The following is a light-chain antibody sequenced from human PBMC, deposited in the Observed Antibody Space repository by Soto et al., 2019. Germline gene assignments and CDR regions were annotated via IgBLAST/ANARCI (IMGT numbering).Light chain of an antibody. CDR3: QQYNKRPYT. CDR1: QSVNSN. V-gene: IGKV3-15*01. CDR2: GSS. J-gene: IGKJ2*01. Sequence: EIVMTQSPATLSVSPGERATLSCRASQSVNSNLAWYQQKPGQAPRLLISGSSTRATGIPARFSGSGSGTDFTLSISSLQSEDFAVYYCQQYNKRPYTFGQGTKLEI.